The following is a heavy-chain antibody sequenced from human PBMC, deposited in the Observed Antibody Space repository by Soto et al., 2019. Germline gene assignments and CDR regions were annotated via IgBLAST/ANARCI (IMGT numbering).Heavy chain of an antibody. CDR1: GGSISSGGYS. CDR3: ARAHGLLLFDP. V-gene: IGHV4-30-2*01. J-gene: IGHJ5*02. Sequence: SETLSLTCAVSGGSISSGGYSWSWIRQPPGKGLEWIGYIYHSGSTYYNPSLKSRVTISVDRSKNQFSLKLSSVTAADTAVYYCARAHGLLLFDPCGKGTLVTVSS. CDR2: IYHSGST. D-gene: IGHD3-10*01.